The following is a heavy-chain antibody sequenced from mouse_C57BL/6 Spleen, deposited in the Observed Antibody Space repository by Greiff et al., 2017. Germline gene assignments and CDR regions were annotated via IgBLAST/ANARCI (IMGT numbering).Heavy chain of an antibody. D-gene: IGHD2-4*01. Sequence: QVHVKQPGAELVRPGSSVKLSCKASGYTFTSYWMHWVKQRPIQGLEWIGNIDPSDSETHYNQKFKDKATLTVDKSSSTAYMQLSSLTSEDSAVYYCALYYDYDGFAYWGQGTLVTVSA. CDR1: GYTFTSYW. CDR3: ALYYDYDGFAY. V-gene: IGHV1-52*01. J-gene: IGHJ3*01. CDR2: IDPSDSET.